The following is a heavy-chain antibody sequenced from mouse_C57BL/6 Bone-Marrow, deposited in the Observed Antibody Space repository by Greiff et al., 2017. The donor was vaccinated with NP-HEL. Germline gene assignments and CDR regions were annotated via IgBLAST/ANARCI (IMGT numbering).Heavy chain of an antibody. CDR1: GFTFSDYY. CDR2: ISNGGGST. V-gene: IGHV5-12*01. D-gene: IGHD2-3*01. CDR3: ARHGGYYFSYWYFDV. Sequence: EVKLMESGGGLVQPGGSLKLSCAASGFTFSDYYMYLVRQTPEKRLEWVAYISNGGGSTYYPDTVKGRFTISRDNAKNTLYLQRSRLKSEDTAMYYCARHGGYYFSYWYFDVWGTGTTVTVSS. J-gene: IGHJ1*03.